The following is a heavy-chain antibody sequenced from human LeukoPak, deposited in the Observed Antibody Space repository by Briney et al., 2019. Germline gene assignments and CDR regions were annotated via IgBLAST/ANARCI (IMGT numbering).Heavy chain of an antibody. Sequence: ASVKVSCKASGYTFTSYGISWVRQAPGQGLEWMGWTSAYNGNTNYAQKLQGRVTMTTDTSTSTAYMELRSLRSDDTAVYYCARARITMIVVAPDYWGQGTLVTVSS. D-gene: IGHD3-22*01. CDR3: ARARITMIVVAPDY. V-gene: IGHV1-18*01. CDR2: TSAYNGNT. J-gene: IGHJ4*02. CDR1: GYTFTSYG.